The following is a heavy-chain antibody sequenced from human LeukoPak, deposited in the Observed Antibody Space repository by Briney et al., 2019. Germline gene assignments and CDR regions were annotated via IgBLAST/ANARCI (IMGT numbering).Heavy chain of an antibody. CDR1: GFTFGDYA. V-gene: IGHV3-49*04. Sequence: PGGSLRLSCTASGFTFGDYAMSWVRQAPGKGLEWVGFIRSKAYGGTTEYAASVKGRFTISRDDSKSIAYLQMNSLKTEDTAVYYCTRDPYSNYVAFDIWGQGTMVTVSS. CDR2: IRSKAYGGTT. J-gene: IGHJ3*02. CDR3: TRDPYSNYVAFDI. D-gene: IGHD4-11*01.